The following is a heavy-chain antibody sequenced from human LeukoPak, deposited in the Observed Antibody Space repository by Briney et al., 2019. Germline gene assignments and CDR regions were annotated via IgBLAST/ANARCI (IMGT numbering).Heavy chain of an antibody. D-gene: IGHD1-14*01. J-gene: IGHJ5*02. CDR2: IYTSGST. Sequence: SETLSLTCTVSGGSISSDIYYWNWIRQPAGKGLEWIGRIYTSGSTNYNPSLKSRVTMSVDTSKNQFSLKLSSVTAADTAVCYCARVAEPYNWFDPWGQGTLVTVSS. V-gene: IGHV4-61*02. CDR1: GGSISSDIYY. CDR3: ARVAEPYNWFDP.